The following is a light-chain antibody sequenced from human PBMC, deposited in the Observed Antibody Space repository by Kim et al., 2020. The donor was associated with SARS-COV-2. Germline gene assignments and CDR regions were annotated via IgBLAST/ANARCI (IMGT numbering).Light chain of an antibody. V-gene: IGLV1-40*01. CDR1: DCNIGAGYD. J-gene: IGLJ3*02. Sequence: RVTISGTGSDCNIGAGYDVHWYQQLPGTAPKLLIYGNSNRPSGVPDRFSGSKSGTSASLAITGLQAEDEADYYCQSYDSSLSASVFGGGTQLTVL. CDR2: GNS. CDR3: QSYDSSLSASV.